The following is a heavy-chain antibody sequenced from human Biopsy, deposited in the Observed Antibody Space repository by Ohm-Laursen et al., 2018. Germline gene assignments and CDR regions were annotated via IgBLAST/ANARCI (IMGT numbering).Heavy chain of an antibody. V-gene: IGHV4-59*01. D-gene: IGHD2/OR15-2a*01. Sequence: GTLSLTCTVSGGSISCDYWSWIRQTPGKGLEWIGNIYYSGSTNYNPSLKSRVTISVDTSKNQFSLRLNSVTAADTAVYYCARATNSTGWPYYYFYGMDVWGQGTTVTVSS. CDR3: ARATNSTGWPYYYFYGMDV. CDR2: IYYSGST. J-gene: IGHJ6*02. CDR1: GGSISCDY.